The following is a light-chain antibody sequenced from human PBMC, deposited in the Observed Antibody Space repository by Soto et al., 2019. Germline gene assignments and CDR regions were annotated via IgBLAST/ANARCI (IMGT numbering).Light chain of an antibody. Sequence: EIVLTQSPGTLSLSPGERATLSCRASQSVSSNYLAWYQQKTGQAPRLLIYGASSRATGIPDRFSGSGSGTDFTLTIRRLEPEDFAVFYWQQYGSSPPYTFVQGTKLEIK. CDR2: GAS. CDR3: QQYGSSPPYT. V-gene: IGKV3-20*01. CDR1: QSVSSNY. J-gene: IGKJ2*01.